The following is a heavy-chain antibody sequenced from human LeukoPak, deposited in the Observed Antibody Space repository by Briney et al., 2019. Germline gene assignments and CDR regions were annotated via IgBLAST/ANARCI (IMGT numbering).Heavy chain of an antibody. J-gene: IGHJ3*02. CDR3: AREHHYSSGWHDAFDI. D-gene: IGHD6-19*01. CDR2: TRNKANSYTT. Sequence: GGSLRLSCAASGFTFRDHYMDWVRQAPGKGLEWVGRTRNKANSYTTEYAASGTGTFTTSRDDSKNSLHLQMNSLKTEDTAVYYCAREHHYSSGWHDAFDIWGQGTMVTVSS. CDR1: GFTFRDHY. V-gene: IGHV3-72*01.